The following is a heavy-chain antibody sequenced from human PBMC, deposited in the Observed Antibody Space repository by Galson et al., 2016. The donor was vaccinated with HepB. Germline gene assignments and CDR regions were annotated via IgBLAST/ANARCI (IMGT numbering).Heavy chain of an antibody. CDR1: GVSISSGGYY. CDR2: IYYSGST. V-gene: IGHV4-31*03. D-gene: IGHD3-10*01. J-gene: IGHJ4*02. CDR3: ARGVEEGYYGSGGPFFDF. Sequence: TLSLTCTVSGVSISSGGYYWSYIRQHPEKGLEWIGYIYYSGSTYYNPSLQRRVTMSVDTSSNQFSLKLRSVTAADTAVYYCARGVEEGYYGSGGPFFDFWGQGTLATDSS.